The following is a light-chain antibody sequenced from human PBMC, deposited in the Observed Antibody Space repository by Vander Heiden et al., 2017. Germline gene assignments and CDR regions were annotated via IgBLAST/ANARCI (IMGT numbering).Light chain of an antibody. CDR3: LQHNSFPLT. CDR2: SAS. CDR1: QGIGNY. Sequence: DIQMTQSPSAMSTSVGDRVIITCRASQGIGNYLAWFQQEPGEVPILLISSASRLQSGVPSRFSGSGSGTEFTLTISSLQPEDFATYYCLQHNSFPLTFGGGTKVEI. V-gene: IGKV1-17*03. J-gene: IGKJ4*01.